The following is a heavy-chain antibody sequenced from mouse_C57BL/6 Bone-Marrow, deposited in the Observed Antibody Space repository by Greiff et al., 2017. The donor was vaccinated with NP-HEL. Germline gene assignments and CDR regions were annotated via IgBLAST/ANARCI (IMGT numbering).Heavy chain of an antibody. CDR1: GYTFTDYN. J-gene: IGHJ3*01. CDR3: ARGPERFAY. Sequence: EVQLQQSGPELVKPGASVKIPCKASGYTFTDYNMDWVKQSHGKSLEWIGDINPNNGGPIYNQKFKGKATLTVDKSSSTAYMELRSLTSEDTAVYYCARGPERFAYWGQGTLVTVSA. CDR2: INPNNGGP. V-gene: IGHV1-18*01.